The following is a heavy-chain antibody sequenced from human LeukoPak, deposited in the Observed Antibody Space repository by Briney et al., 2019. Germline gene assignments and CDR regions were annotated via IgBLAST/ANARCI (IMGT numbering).Heavy chain of an antibody. J-gene: IGHJ5*02. Sequence: GESLRLSCAASGFTFDEYAMHWVRQTPGKRLEWVGLIMFDGSGIFYAASVKGRFAISRDNFKDSLYLQIHSLRIDDTALYYCAKGTVTELQAWGQGTLVTVSS. V-gene: IGHV3-43*01. CDR1: GFTFDEYA. CDR2: IMFDGSGI. CDR3: AKGTVTELQA. D-gene: IGHD1-7*01.